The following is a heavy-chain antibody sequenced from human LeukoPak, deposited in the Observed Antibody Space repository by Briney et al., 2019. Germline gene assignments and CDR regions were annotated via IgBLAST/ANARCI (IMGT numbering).Heavy chain of an antibody. D-gene: IGHD5-18*01. J-gene: IGHJ4*02. CDR3: ANPRGYSYGLLDY. Sequence: GGSLRLSCAASGFTLSNYWMHWVRQAPGKGPVWVSRTNSDGSSTSYADSVKGRFTISRDNSKNTLYLQMNSLRAEDTAVYYCANPRGYSYGLLDYWGQGTLVTVSS. CDR2: TNSDGSST. V-gene: IGHV3-74*01. CDR1: GFTLSNYW.